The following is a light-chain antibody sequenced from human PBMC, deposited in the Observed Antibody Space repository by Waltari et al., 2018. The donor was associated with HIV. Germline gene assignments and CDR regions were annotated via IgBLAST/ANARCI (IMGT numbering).Light chain of an antibody. Sequence: QSVLTQPPSASGTPGQRVTISCSGSSSNIGSNYVYWYQQLPGTAPKLRIYRNNQRPSGVPDRFSGSKSGTSASLAIGGLRSEDEADYYCAAWDDSLSGVVFGGGTKLTVL. V-gene: IGLV1-47*01. CDR3: AAWDDSLSGVV. CDR2: RNN. CDR1: SSNIGSNY. J-gene: IGLJ2*01.